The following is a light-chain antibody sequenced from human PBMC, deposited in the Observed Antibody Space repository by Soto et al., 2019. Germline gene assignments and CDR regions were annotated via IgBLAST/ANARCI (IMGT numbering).Light chain of an antibody. CDR1: QTVSYKY. J-gene: IGKJ1*01. CDR3: QQFGNAMWT. CDR2: GAF. V-gene: IGKV3-20*01. Sequence: EMVLTQSPGTLSLSPREKATLSCRASQTVSYKYLAWYQQKPGQAPRLLIYGAFSRATGIPDRFSGSGSGTDFTLTIDRLEPEDFAVYYCQQFGNAMWTFGQGTKVES.